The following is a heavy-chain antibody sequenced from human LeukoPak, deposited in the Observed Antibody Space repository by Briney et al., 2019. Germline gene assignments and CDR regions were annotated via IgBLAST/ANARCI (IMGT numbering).Heavy chain of an antibody. V-gene: IGHV1-2*02. Sequence: GASVKVSCKASGYTFTGYYMHWVRQAPGQGLEWMGWINPNSGGTNYAQKFQGRVTMTRDTSINSAYMELSTLRYDDTAVYYCARAPDEDYGNYVTDYWGQGTLVTVSS. D-gene: IGHD4-11*01. CDR1: GYTFTGYY. CDR3: ARAPDEDYGNYVTDY. J-gene: IGHJ4*02. CDR2: INPNSGGT.